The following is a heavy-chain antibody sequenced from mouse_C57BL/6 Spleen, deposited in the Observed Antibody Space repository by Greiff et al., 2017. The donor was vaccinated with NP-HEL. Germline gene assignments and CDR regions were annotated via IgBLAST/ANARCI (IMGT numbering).Heavy chain of an antibody. CDR2: IYPSDSET. D-gene: IGHD4-1*01. CDR1: GYTFTSYW. Sequence: VQLQQPGAELVRPGSSVKLSCKASGYTFTSYWMDWVKQRPGQGLEWIGNIYPSDSETHYNQKFKDKATLTVDKSSSTAYMQLSSLTSEDSAVYYCARSLGPHYFDYWGQGTTLTVSS. J-gene: IGHJ2*01. V-gene: IGHV1-61*01. CDR3: ARSLGPHYFDY.